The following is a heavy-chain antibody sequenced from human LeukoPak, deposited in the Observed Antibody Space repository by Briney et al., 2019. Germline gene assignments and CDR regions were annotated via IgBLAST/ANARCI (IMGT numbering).Heavy chain of an antibody. Sequence: ASVKVSCKVSGYTLTELSMHWVRQAPGKGLEWMGGFDPEDGETIYAQKFQGSVTMTEDTSTDTAYMELSSLRSEDTAVYYCATRYCSSTSCSRLRYYYYMDVWGKGTTVTVSS. CDR3: ATRYCSSTSCSRLRYYYYMDV. J-gene: IGHJ6*03. D-gene: IGHD2-2*01. V-gene: IGHV1-24*01. CDR1: GYTLTELS. CDR2: FDPEDGET.